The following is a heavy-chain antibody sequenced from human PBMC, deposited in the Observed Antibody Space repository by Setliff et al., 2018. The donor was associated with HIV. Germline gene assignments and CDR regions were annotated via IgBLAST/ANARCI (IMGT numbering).Heavy chain of an antibody. CDR3: ARDWVTRSNYYGSGSPWYFDF. D-gene: IGHD3-10*01. Sequence: SETLSLTCTVSGDSIGDYYWNWIRQPAGKGLEWIERVYASAYSNYNPSLKSRVTMSVDTSQKQFSLKLRSVNAADTAVYYCARDWVTRSNYYGSGSPWYFDFWGRGILVTVSS. V-gene: IGHV4-4*07. CDR1: GDSIGDYY. CDR2: VYASAYS. J-gene: IGHJ2*01.